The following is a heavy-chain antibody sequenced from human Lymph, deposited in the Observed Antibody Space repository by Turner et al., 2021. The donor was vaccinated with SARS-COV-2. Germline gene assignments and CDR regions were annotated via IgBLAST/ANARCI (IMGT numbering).Heavy chain of an antibody. CDR2: IKSKTDGGTT. D-gene: IGHD6-6*01. CDR1: GFTW. CDR3: TTDPGQLVPYFDY. V-gene: IGHV3-15*01. J-gene: IGHJ4*02. Sequence: EVQVVESGGGLVKPGGSLRLSCAASGFTWRSWVRQAPGKGLEWVGRIKSKTDGGTTDYAAPVKGRFTISRDDSKNTLYLQMNSLKTEDTAVYYCTTDPGQLVPYFDYWGQGTLVTVSS.